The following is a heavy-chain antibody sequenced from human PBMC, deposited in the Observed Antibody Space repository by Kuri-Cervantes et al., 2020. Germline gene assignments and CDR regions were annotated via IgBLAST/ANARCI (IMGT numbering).Heavy chain of an antibody. CDR3: AGIYSNYYLRYYYYGMDV. CDR2: ISYDGSNK. CDR1: GFTFSSYA. D-gene: IGHD4-11*01. J-gene: IGHJ6*02. Sequence: GGSLRLSCAASGFTFSSYAMHWVRQAPGKGLEWVAVISYDGSNKYYADSVKGRFTISRDNAKNSLYLQMNSLRAEDTAVYYCAGIYSNYYLRYYYYGMDVWGQGTTVTVSS. V-gene: IGHV3-30-3*01.